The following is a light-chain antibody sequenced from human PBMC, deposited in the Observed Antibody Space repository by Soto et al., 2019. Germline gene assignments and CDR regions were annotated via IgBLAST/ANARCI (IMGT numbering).Light chain of an antibody. J-gene: IGKJ1*01. CDR2: DAS. CDR1: QSVSRN. CDR3: QQRSNWPWT. V-gene: IGKV3-11*01. Sequence: EIVLTQSPATLCLSPGERATLSCRASQSVSRNLAWYQQKPGQAPRLLIYDASNRATGIPARFSGSGSGTDFTLTISSLEPEDFAVYYCQQRSNWPWTFGQGTKVDIK.